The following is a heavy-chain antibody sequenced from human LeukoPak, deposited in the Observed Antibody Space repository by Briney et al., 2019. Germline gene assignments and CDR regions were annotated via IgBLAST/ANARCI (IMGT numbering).Heavy chain of an antibody. V-gene: IGHV3-30*03. CDR3: ARVGEFDY. J-gene: IGHJ4*02. D-gene: IGHD3-10*01. Sequence: GGSLILSCAASGFTLSSYGMYWVRQAPGKGLEWVACISYDGSNKYYADSVKGRFTISRDNAKNSLYLQMNSLRDEDTAVYYCARVGEFDYWGQGTLVTVSS. CDR1: GFTLSSYG. CDR2: ISYDGSNK.